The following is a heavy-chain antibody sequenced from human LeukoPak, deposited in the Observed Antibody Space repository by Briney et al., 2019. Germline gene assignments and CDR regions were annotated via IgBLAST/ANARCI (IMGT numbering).Heavy chain of an antibody. CDR3: VRDRDWAFDY. J-gene: IGHJ4*02. CDR1: GFTFTYYG. V-gene: IGHV3-30*02. CDR2: VRSDGSDK. D-gene: IGHD2-21*02. Sequence: GSLRLSCGASGFTFTYYGMHWVRQAPGKGLEWVTFVRSDGSDKYYADSVKGRFTLSRDNSKNTVYLQMNSLRPEDTAVHYCVRDRDWAFDYWGQGSLVTVSS.